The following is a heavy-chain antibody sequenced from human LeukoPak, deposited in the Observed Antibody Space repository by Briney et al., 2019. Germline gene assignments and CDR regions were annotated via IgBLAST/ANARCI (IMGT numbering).Heavy chain of an antibody. CDR2: ITPSGST. CDR3: ASSFYYDSRDY. D-gene: IGHD3-22*01. J-gene: IGHJ4*02. V-gene: IGHV4-34*01. Sequence: SETLSLTCVVYGGSFSGYFWSWIRQPPGKGLEWIGEITPSGSTNYSPTLKSRVSISIDTSKKKLSLRLTSVTAADSAVYYCASSFYYDSRDYWGQGTLVTVSS. CDR1: GGSFSGYF.